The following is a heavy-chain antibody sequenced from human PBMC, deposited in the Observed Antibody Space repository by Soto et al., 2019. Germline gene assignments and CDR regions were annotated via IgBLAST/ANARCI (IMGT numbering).Heavy chain of an antibody. CDR3: ARYVGQWFDP. J-gene: IGHJ5*02. V-gene: IGHV4-30-4*01. Sequence: SEALSLTSTVSGGSISSGDYYWSWIRQPPGKGLEWIGYIYYSGSTYYNPSLKSRVTISVDTSKNQFSLKLSSVTAADTAVYYCARYVGQWFDPWGQGTLFTVSS. CDR2: IYYSGST. CDR1: GGSISSGDYY. D-gene: IGHD3-16*01.